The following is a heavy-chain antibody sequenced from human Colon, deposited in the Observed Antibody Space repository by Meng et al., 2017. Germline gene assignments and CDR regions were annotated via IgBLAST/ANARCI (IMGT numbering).Heavy chain of an antibody. CDR1: GGSVSSGSHY. Sequence: QGELQESGPGLVRPSGTLSLTCNVSGGSVSSGSHYWSWIRQPPGKGLEWIGYMFHSGTTKYNPSLKSRVSMSVDTTKNQFYLKSTSVTVADTAVFYCARLIAGWPFYFDYWGQGILVTVSS. CDR2: MFHSGTT. CDR3: ARLIAGWPFYFDY. V-gene: IGHV4-61*01. D-gene: IGHD6-19*01. J-gene: IGHJ4*02.